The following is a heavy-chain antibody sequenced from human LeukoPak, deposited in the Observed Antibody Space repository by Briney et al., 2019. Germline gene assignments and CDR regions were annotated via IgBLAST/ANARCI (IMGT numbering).Heavy chain of an antibody. J-gene: IGHJ3*02. CDR3: ARGAI. CDR2: IYYGGST. CDR1: GGSISSYY. Sequence: SETLSLTCTVSGGSISSYYWSWIRQPPGKGLEWIGYIYYGGSTNYNPSLKSRVTISVDTSKNQFSLKLSSVTAADTAVYYCARGAIWGQGTMVTVSS. V-gene: IGHV4-59*01.